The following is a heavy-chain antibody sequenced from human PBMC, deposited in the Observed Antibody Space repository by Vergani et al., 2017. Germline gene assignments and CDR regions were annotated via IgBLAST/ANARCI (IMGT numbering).Heavy chain of an antibody. V-gene: IGHV1-69*12. CDR3: ARGTTKTTVTNDAFDI. Sequence: QVQLVQSGAEVKKPGSSVKVSCKASGGTFSSYAISWVRQAPGQGLEWMGGIIPIFGTANYAQKLQGRVTITAEESTSTAYMELSRLIYEHTAVYYCARGTTKTTVTNDAFDIRSQGKMVTVSS. CDR2: IIPIFGTA. J-gene: IGHJ3*02. D-gene: IGHD4-17*01. CDR1: GGTFSSYA.